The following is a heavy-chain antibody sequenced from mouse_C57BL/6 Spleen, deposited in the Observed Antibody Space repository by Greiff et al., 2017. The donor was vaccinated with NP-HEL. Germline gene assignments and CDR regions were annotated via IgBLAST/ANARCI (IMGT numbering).Heavy chain of an antibody. V-gene: IGHV1-53*01. J-gene: IGHJ3*01. D-gene: IGHD3-1*01. CDR2: INPSNGGT. CDR3: ARGGKTGLPFAY. CDR1: GYTFTSYW. Sequence: QVQLQQPGTELVKPGASVKLSCKASGYTFTSYWMHWVKQRPGQGLEWIGNINPSNGGTNYNEKFKSKATLTVDKSSSIAYMQLSSLTSEDSAVYYCARGGKTGLPFAYWGQGTLVTVSA.